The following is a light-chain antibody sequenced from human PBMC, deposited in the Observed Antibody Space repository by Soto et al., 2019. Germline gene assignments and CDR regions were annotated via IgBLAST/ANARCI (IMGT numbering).Light chain of an antibody. CDR2: AAS. CDR1: RDITDY. Sequence: DIPMTQSPSSLSASVGARVTITCRASRDITDYFAWYQQKPGQVPKLLIYAASTLQTGVPSRFTASGSGTDFTLTITGLQPEDFATYYCQNYNSAPWTCGQGTKVEF. V-gene: IGKV1-27*01. J-gene: IGKJ1*01. CDR3: QNYNSAPWT.